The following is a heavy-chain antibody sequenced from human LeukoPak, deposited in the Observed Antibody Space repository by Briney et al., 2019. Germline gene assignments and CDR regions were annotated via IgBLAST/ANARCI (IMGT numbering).Heavy chain of an antibody. Sequence: GGSLRLSCAASGFTFSSYSMNWVRQAPGQGLEWVSSISRSSSSIYYADSVKGRFTISRDKAKNSAYLQLNSLRSGDTAVYYCARTEGIYYYDSSGYLYWGQGTLVTVSS. CDR1: GFTFSSYS. CDR2: ISRSSSSI. V-gene: IGHV3-21*04. D-gene: IGHD3-22*01. CDR3: ARTEGIYYYDSSGYLY. J-gene: IGHJ4*02.